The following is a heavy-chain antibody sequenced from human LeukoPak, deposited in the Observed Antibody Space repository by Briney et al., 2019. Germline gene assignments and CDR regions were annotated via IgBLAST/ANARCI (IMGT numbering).Heavy chain of an antibody. V-gene: IGHV1-18*01. CDR2: ISAYNGNT. J-gene: IGHJ4*02. Sequence: ASVKVSCKASGYTFTSYGISWVRQAPGQGLEWMGWISAYNGNTNYAQKLQGRVTMTTDTSTSTAYMELRSLRSDDTAVYYCARAHPGIAVAGTPSAYWGQGTLATVSS. D-gene: IGHD6-19*01. CDR3: ARAHPGIAVAGTPSAY. CDR1: GYTFTSYG.